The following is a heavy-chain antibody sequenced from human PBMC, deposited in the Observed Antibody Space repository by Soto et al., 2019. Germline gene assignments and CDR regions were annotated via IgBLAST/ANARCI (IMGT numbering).Heavy chain of an antibody. J-gene: IGHJ3*02. CDR3: AREVGEVDYSNSSDASDI. CDR1: GGSVSSGDYY. D-gene: IGHD4-4*01. Sequence: SETLSLTCSVSGGSVSSGDYYWIWIRQSPGKGLEWIAYIYYSGIIYYNPSLKSRVTMSRDTSKNQFFLNLDSVTAADTAMYYCAREVGEVDYSNSSDASDIWGQGTMVTV. CDR2: IYYSGII. V-gene: IGHV4-30-4*01.